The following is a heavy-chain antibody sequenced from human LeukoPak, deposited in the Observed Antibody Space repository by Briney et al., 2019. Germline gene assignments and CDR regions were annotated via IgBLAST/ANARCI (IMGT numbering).Heavy chain of an antibody. D-gene: IGHD3-22*01. CDR1: GFNFSSYN. CDR2: ISSCKSAI. J-gene: IGHJ4*02. Sequence: GGSLRLPCAASGFNFSSYNMNWVRQAPGKGRECVSYISSCKSAIYYADSVKGRFTIPSDNAKNSLYLQMNSLRDEDTAVYYCARATYYYDSSGYYVGLGFAYWGQGTLVTVSS. CDR3: ARATYYYDSSGYYVGLGFAY. V-gene: IGHV3-48*02.